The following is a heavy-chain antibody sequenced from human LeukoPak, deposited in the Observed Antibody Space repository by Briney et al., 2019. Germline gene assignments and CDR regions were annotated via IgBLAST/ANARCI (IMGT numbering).Heavy chain of an antibody. J-gene: IGHJ4*02. V-gene: IGHV4-34*01. CDR1: GGSFSGYY. CDR3: ARLTHRAYYYGSGSYYKVFDY. CDR2: INHSGST. D-gene: IGHD3-10*01. Sequence: SETLSLTCAVYGGSFSGYYWSWIRQPPGKGLEWIGEINHSGSTNYNPFLKSRATISVDTSKNQFSLKLSSVTAADTAVYYCARLTHRAYYYGSGSYYKVFDYWGQGTLVTVSS.